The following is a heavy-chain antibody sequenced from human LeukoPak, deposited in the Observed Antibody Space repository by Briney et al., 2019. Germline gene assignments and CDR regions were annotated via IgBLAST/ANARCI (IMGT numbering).Heavy chain of an antibody. CDR2: IIPVLGIP. J-gene: IGHJ4*02. V-gene: IGHV1-69*04. Sequence: ASVKVSCKASGYTFTGYYMHWVRQAPGQGLEWVGRIIPVLGIPNYAKTFQGRVTITADKSTSTAYMELSSLRSEDTALYYCATDYDILTGFFVQWGQGTLVTVSS. D-gene: IGHD3-9*01. CDR3: ATDYDILTGFFVQ. CDR1: GYTFTGYY.